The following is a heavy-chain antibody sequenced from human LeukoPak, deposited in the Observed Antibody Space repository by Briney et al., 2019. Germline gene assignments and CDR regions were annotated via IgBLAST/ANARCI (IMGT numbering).Heavy chain of an antibody. CDR3: ARVQYSSSSDYYYGMDV. CDR1: GASVSSNSAA. D-gene: IGHD6-6*01. CDR2: TYYRSKWYN. V-gene: IGHV6-1*01. J-gene: IGHJ6*02. Sequence: SQTLSLTCAISGASVSSNSAAWNWIRQSPSRGLEWLGRTYYRSKWYNDYAVSVKSRITINPDTSKNQFSLQLNSVTPEDTAVYYCARVQYSSSSDYYYGMDVWGQGTTVTASS.